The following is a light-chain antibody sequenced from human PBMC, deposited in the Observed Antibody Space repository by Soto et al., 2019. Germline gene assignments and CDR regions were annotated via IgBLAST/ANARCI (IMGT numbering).Light chain of an antibody. CDR1: QSVSSSY. V-gene: IGKV3-20*01. J-gene: IGKJ5*01. CDR2: GAS. Sequence: EIVLTQSPGTLSLSPGESVTLSCRASQSVSSSYLDWYQQKPGQXPRLLIYGASSRATGIPDRFSGSGSGTDFTLTVSRLEPEDFAVYYWQQYYWASDTIGQGTRREI. CDR3: QQYYWASDT.